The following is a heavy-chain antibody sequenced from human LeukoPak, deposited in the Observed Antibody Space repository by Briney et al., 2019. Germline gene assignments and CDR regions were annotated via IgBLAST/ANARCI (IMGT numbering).Heavy chain of an antibody. CDR3: ARDLRITMIVVLSYDAFDI. D-gene: IGHD3-22*01. V-gene: IGHV3-7*03. CDR1: GFTFSSYW. CDR2: IKQDGSEK. Sequence: GGSLRLSCSASGFTFSSYWVSWVRQAPGKGLEGVANIKQDGSEKYYVDSVKGRFTISRDNAKNSLYLQMNSLRAEDTAVYYCARDLRITMIVVLSYDAFDIWGQGTMVTVSS. J-gene: IGHJ3*02.